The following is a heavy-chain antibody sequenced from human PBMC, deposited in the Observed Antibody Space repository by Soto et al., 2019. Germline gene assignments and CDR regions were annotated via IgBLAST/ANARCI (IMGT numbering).Heavy chain of an antibody. CDR3: ANVPRIAAAGTGY. V-gene: IGHV4-39*01. J-gene: IGHJ4*02. Sequence: QLQLQESGPGLVKPSETLSLTCTVSGGSISSISYYWGWIRQPPGKVLEWIGSIYYSGSTYYNPSLKCRVTISVDKSKNQFSLKLSSVTAADTAVYYCANVPRIAAAGTGYWGQGTLVTVSS. D-gene: IGHD6-13*01. CDR2: IYYSGST. CDR1: GGSISSISYY.